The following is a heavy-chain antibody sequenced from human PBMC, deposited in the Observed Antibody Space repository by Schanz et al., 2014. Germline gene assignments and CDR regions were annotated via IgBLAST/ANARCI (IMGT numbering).Heavy chain of an antibody. CDR1: GYTFTNYG. CDR3: ARGSPPYCTSTSCYLEP. D-gene: IGHD2-2*01. CDR2: ISDYNGNT. V-gene: IGHV1-18*01. Sequence: QVQLLQSGAEVKKPGASVKVSCKASGYTFTNYGISWVRQAPGQGLEWMGWISDYNGNTNYAQKLQGRVTMPTDTSTSTAYMELRSLRSDDTAVYYCARGSPPYCTSTSCYLEPWGQGTLVTVSS. J-gene: IGHJ5*02.